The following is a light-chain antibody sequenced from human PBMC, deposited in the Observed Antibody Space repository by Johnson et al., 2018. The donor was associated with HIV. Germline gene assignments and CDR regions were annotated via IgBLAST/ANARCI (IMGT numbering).Light chain of an antibody. CDR2: DNN. J-gene: IGLJ1*01. CDR1: SSNIGNSY. Sequence: QSVLTQPPSVSAAPGQKVTISCSGSSSNIGNSYVSWYQQLPGTAPKLLIYDNNKRPSGIPDRFSGSKSGTSATLGITGLQTGDEADYYCGTWDSSLSVVFGTGTKVTVL. V-gene: IGLV1-51*01. CDR3: GTWDSSLSVV.